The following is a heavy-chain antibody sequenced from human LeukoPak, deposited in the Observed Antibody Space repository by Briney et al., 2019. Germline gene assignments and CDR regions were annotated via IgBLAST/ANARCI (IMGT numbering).Heavy chain of an antibody. CDR1: GFTFSSYP. D-gene: IGHD3-9*01. CDR2: ISANSGAT. CDR3: ARDAFPSTYYDILTGYYMVPGYNWFDP. Sequence: PGGSLRLSCAASGFTFSSYPMSWVRQAPGRGLEWVSVISANSGATYYADSVKGRFTISRDNSKNTVYLQMNSLRAEDTAVYYCARDAFPSTYYDILTGYYMVPGYNWFDPWGQGTLVTVSS. V-gene: IGHV3-23*01. J-gene: IGHJ5*02.